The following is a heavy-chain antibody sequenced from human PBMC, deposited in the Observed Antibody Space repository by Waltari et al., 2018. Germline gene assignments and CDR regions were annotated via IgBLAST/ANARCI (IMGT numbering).Heavy chain of an antibody. CDR3: ARPSRGIQPFDY. Sequence: QLQLQESGPGLVKPSETLSLTCNVSGGSISSSSSYWGWVRQPPGKGLEWIGSISNFGNTFYNPSLSSRVTISMDTPNNQFSLKLSSVTAADTAVYYCARPSRGIQPFDYWGPGTLVTVSS. J-gene: IGHJ4*02. CDR1: GGSISSSSSY. V-gene: IGHV4-39*01. CDR2: ISNFGNT. D-gene: IGHD3-10*01.